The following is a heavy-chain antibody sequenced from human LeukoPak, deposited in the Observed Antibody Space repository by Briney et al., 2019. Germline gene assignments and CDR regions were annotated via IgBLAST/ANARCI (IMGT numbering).Heavy chain of an antibody. V-gene: IGHV4-59*01. D-gene: IGHD5-18*01. CDR3: ARGPGLGYPYYFDY. J-gene: IGHJ4*02. Sequence: PSETLSLIRAVSGGSISSYYWSWIWHPPGKGLEWVAYIYNSGSTNYNPSLKSRATISVDTSKNQFSLKLSSVTAADTAVYYCARGPGLGYPYYFDYWGQGTLVTVSS. CDR2: IYNSGST. CDR1: GGSISSYY.